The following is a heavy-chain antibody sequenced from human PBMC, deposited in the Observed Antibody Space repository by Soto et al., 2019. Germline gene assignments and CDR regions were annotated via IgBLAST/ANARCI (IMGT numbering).Heavy chain of an antibody. CDR3: ARDVDYGDLPFGNWFAP. CDR2: IWYDGSNK. D-gene: IGHD4-17*01. Sequence: QVQLVESGGGVVQPGRSLRLSCAASGFTFSSYGMHWVRQAPGKGLEWVAVIWYDGSNKYYADSVKGRFTISRDNSKNTLYLQMNSLRAEDTAVYYCARDVDYGDLPFGNWFAPWGQGTLVTVSS. CDR1: GFTFSSYG. J-gene: IGHJ5*02. V-gene: IGHV3-33*01.